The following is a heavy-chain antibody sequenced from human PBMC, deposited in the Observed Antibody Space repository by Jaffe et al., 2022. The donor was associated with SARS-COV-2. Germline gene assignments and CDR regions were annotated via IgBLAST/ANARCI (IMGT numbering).Heavy chain of an antibody. CDR2: SKHRSEGYST. J-gene: IGHJ4*02. CDR3: VRGRGGAYSDFDY. Sequence: EVHLVESGGDVVQPGGSLRLSCAASGFFFSEHYMDWVRQAPGKGLEWVGRSKHRSEGYSTEFAASVKGRFIISRDESKSLVYLQMNSLKTDDTAVYYCVRGRGGAYSDFDYWGQGTLVTVSS. CDR1: GFFFSEHY. D-gene: IGHD1-26*01. V-gene: IGHV3-72*01.